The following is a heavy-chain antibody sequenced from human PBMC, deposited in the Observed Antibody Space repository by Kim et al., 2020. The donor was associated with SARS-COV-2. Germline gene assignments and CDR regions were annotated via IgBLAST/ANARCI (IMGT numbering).Heavy chain of an antibody. CDR2: IFSGGTT. D-gene: IGHD3-16*01. V-gene: IGHV3-66*01. Sequence: GGSLRLSCAASGFTVSNNYMSWVRQAPGKGLEWVSLIFSGGTTHYADSVKGRFTISRDHSKNTLYLQMNSLRAEDTAVYYCAGDVGPWGQGTLVTVSS. CDR3: AGDVGP. J-gene: IGHJ1*01. CDR1: GFTVSNNY.